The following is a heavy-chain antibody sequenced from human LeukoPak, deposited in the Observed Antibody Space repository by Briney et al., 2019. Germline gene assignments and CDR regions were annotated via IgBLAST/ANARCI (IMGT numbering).Heavy chain of an antibody. CDR3: ARGYSGSYYN. V-gene: IGHV3-74*01. D-gene: IGHD1-26*01. J-gene: IGHJ4*02. CDR2: INNDGSGT. Sequence: GGSLRLSCAASGFTFSSYWMHWVRQAPGKGLVWVSRINNDGSGTTYAVSVKGRFTISRDNAKNTLYLQMNSLRAEDTAVYYCARGYSGSYYNWGQGTLVTVSS. CDR1: GFTFSSYW.